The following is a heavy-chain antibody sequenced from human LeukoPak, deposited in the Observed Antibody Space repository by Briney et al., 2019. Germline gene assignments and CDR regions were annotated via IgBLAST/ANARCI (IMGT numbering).Heavy chain of an antibody. CDR3: ARRVVESAATTERNWFDP. CDR1: GGSISRYY. D-gene: IGHD4-11*01. CDR2: IYYSGST. V-gene: IGHV4-59*08. Sequence: PSETLSLNCTVSGGSISRYYWSCIRQPPGKGLEWIGYIYYSGSTNYNPALKSRVTVSLDTSTNQCSLKLNSVTATDTALYSCARRVVESAATTERNWFDPWGQGTLVTVSS. J-gene: IGHJ5*02.